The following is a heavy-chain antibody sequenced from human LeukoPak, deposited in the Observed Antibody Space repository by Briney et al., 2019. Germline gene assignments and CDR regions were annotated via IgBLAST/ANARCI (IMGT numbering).Heavy chain of an antibody. V-gene: IGHV3-11*01. Sequence: PGGSLRLSCAASGFTLSDYYMSWIRQAPGKGLAWVSYISSRGTTIYYADSVKGRFTISRDNAKNSLYLQMNSLRAEDTAVYYCASVDYYDSDPFDYWGQGTLVTVSS. J-gene: IGHJ4*02. CDR1: GFTLSDYY. CDR2: ISSRGTTI. CDR3: ASVDYYDSDPFDY. D-gene: IGHD3-10*01.